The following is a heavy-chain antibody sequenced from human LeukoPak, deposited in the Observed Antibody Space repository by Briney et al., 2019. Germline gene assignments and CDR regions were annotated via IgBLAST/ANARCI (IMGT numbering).Heavy chain of an antibody. J-gene: IGHJ6*03. CDR2: FSGWGGRT. V-gene: IGHV3-23*01. Sequence: PGGSLTLSCAASGLTLTIQCMSCVRHPAGGGREWVSSFSGWGGRTYYADSVKGRFTISRDNSKNTQYLQMNSLRAEDTALYYCATGGRYGATGYYYYYMDVWGKGTTVTVSS. CDR3: ATGGRYGATGYYYYYMDV. D-gene: IGHD1-26*01. CDR1: GLTLTIQC.